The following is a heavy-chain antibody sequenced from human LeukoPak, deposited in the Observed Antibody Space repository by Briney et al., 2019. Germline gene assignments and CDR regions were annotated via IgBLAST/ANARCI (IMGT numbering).Heavy chain of an antibody. J-gene: IGHJ4*02. CDR2: IKQDGSEK. CDR3: ARGPLLLWFGELSPYYFDY. D-gene: IGHD3-10*01. CDR1: GFTFSSYW. V-gene: IGHV3-7*01. Sequence: GGSLRLSCAASGFTFSSYWMNWVRQAPGKGLEWVANIKQDGSEKYYVDSVKGRFTISRDNAKNSLYLQMNSLRAEDTAVYYCARGPLLLWFGELSPYYFDYWGQGTLVTVSS.